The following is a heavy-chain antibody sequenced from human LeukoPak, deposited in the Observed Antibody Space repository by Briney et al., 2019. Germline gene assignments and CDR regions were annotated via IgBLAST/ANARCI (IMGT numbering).Heavy chain of an antibody. V-gene: IGHV4-39*07. CDR3: ARMWSSSGTNWFDP. J-gene: IGHJ5*02. Sequence: PSETLSLTCTVSGGSITITNYYWGWIRQPPGKGLEWVGNIYHDGSTYYNPSLKSRVSISVDTSKNQFSLKLSSVTAADTAVYYCARMWSSSGTNWFDPWGQGTLVTVSS. D-gene: IGHD2-15*01. CDR1: GGSITITNYY. CDR2: IYHDGST.